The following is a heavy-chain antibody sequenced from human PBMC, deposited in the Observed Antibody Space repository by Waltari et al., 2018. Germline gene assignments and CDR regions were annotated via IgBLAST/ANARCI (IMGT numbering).Heavy chain of an antibody. J-gene: IGHJ4*02. CDR2: IHYSAST. D-gene: IGHD3-10*01. Sequence: QLQLQESGPGLVKTSETLSLTCTVSGGSISSSSSYWGSIRKSPGKGLEWVGIIHYSASTHYSPALKGRVTMSVDTSKNQVSLKVNSVTAADTAVYYCARESGRDYYLDSWGQGTLVTVSS. V-gene: IGHV4-39*07. CDR1: GGSISSSSSY. CDR3: ARESGRDYYLDS.